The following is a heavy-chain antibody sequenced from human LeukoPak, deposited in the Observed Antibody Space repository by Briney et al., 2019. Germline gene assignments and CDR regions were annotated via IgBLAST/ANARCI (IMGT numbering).Heavy chain of an antibody. CDR2: ISTSATAI. Sequence: PGGSLRLSCAASGFTFSDYYMNWIRQAPGKGLEWVSYISTSATAIYYADSVNGRFTVSRDNANNSLYLQMNSLRAEDTALYYCARSGTRLTPYVEGADYWGQGTLVSVSS. CDR3: ARSGTRLTPYVEGADY. CDR1: GFTFSDYY. V-gene: IGHV3-11*01. J-gene: IGHJ4*02. D-gene: IGHD4-17*01.